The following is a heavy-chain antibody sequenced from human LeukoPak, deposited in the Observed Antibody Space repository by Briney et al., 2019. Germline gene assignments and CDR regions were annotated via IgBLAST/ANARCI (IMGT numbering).Heavy chain of an antibody. CDR2: IIPIFGTT. Sequence: SVKVSCKASGGTFSSYAINWVRQAPGQGLEWVGRIIPIFGTTSYAQKFQGRVTITADKSTSTGYMELSSLRSEDTAVYYCARDLGVVTAIGDAFDIWGQGTMVTVSS. CDR3: ARDLGVVTAIGDAFDI. V-gene: IGHV1-69*06. D-gene: IGHD2-21*02. CDR1: GGTFSSYA. J-gene: IGHJ3*02.